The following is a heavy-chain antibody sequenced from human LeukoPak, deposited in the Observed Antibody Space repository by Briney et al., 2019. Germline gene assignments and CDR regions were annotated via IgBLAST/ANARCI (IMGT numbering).Heavy chain of an antibody. J-gene: IGHJ4*02. CDR2: IKQGGGEK. D-gene: IGHD4-17*01. Sequence: GGSLRLSCAASGFIFSSYWMSWVRQAPGKGLEWVANIKQGGGEKYYVDSVKGRFTISRDNARNSLYLQMNRLRAEDTAVYYCARVRGDDYFDYWGQGTLVTASS. V-gene: IGHV3-7*01. CDR3: ARVRGDDYFDY. CDR1: GFIFSSYW.